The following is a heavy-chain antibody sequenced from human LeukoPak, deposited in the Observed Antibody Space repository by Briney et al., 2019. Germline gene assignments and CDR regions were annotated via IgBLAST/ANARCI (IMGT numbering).Heavy chain of an antibody. V-gene: IGHV3-30*18. D-gene: IGHD3-22*01. CDR1: GFTFSSYG. Sequence: PGGSLRLSCAASGFTFSSYGMHWVRQAPGKGLEWVAVISYDGSNKYYADSVKGRFTISRDNSKNTLYLQMHSLRAEDTAVYYCAKKRYYYDNSGYSYFDYWGQGTLVTVSS. CDR2: ISYDGSNK. CDR3: AKKRYYYDNSGYSYFDY. J-gene: IGHJ4*02.